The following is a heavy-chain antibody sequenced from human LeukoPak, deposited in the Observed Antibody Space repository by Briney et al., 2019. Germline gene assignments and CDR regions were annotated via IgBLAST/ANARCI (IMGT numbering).Heavy chain of an antibody. CDR3: ARGFVDTAMGDAFDI. V-gene: IGHV4-4*07. J-gene: IGHJ3*02. Sequence: PSETLSLTCTVSGGSISSYYRSWIRQPAGKGLEWIGRIYTSGSTTYNPSLKSRVTMSADTSKNQFSLKLSSVTAADTAVYYCARGFVDTAMGDAFDIWGQGTMVTVSS. CDR2: IYTSGST. D-gene: IGHD5-18*01. CDR1: GGSISSYY.